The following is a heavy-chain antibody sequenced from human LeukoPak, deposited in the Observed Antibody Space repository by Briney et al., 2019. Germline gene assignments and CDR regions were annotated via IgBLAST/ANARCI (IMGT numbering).Heavy chain of an antibody. CDR2: INPNSGGT. J-gene: IGHJ4*02. CDR1: GYTFTGYY. D-gene: IGHD3-3*01. V-gene: IGHV1-2*02. Sequence: ASVKVSCKASGYTFTGYYMHWVRQAPGQGLEWMGWINPNSGGTNNAQKFQGRVTMTRDTSISTAYMDLNRLRYDDTAVYYCAIDLTIPESPFVDYWGQGTLVTVSS. CDR3: AIDLTIPESPFVDY.